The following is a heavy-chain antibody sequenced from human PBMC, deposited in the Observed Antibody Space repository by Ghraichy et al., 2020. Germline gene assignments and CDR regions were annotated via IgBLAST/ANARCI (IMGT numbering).Heavy chain of an antibody. CDR1: GGSFSGYY. J-gene: IGHJ5*02. CDR2: INHSGST. CDR3: ARSVVGRVPYRPHRHNWFDP. D-gene: IGHD3-22*01. Sequence: SETLSLTCAVYGGSFSGYYWSWIRQPPGKGLEWIGEINHSGSTNYNPSLKSRVTISVDTSKNQFSLKLSSVTAADTAVYYCARSVVGRVPYRPHRHNWFDPWGQGTLVTVSS. V-gene: IGHV4-34*01.